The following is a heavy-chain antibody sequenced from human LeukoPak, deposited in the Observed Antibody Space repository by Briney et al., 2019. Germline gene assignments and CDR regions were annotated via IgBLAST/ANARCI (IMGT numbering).Heavy chain of an antibody. CDR2: INNDGSST. CDR1: GFTLSSYW. Sequence: GGSPRLSCAASGFTLSSYWMHWVRQVPGKGLVWVSHINNDGSSTTYADSVKGRFTISKDDAKNTLYLQMNSLRAEDTAVYYCAAWGVIDYWGQGTLITVSS. D-gene: IGHD3-16*01. V-gene: IGHV3-74*01. J-gene: IGHJ4*02. CDR3: AAWGVIDY.